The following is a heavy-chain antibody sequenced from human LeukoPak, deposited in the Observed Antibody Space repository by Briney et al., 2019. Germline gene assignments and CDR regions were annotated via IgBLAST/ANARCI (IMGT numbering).Heavy chain of an antibody. CDR2: IYYSGST. CDR1: GGSISSYY. CDR3: ARDNYDILTGYLNMDV. J-gene: IGHJ6*03. D-gene: IGHD3-9*01. V-gene: IGHV4-59*12. Sequence: SETLSLTCTVSGGSISSYYWSWIRQPPGKGLEWIGHIYYSGSTNYNPSLKSRVTISVDTSKNQFSLKLSSVTAADTAVYYCARDNYDILTGYLNMDVWGKGTTVTVSS.